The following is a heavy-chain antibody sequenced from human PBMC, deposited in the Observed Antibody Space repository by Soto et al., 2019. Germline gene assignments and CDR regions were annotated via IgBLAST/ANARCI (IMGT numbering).Heavy chain of an antibody. V-gene: IGHV4-59*01. CDR3: ARAGGYGSGWLY. CDR1: GGSISSYY. D-gene: IGHD6-19*01. J-gene: IGHJ4*02. Sequence: QVQLQESGPGLVKPSETLSLTCTVSGGSISSYYWSWIRQPPGKGLEWIGYIYYSGSTNYNPSLKRRITISVDASKNQFSLKLSSVTAADTAVYYCARAGGYGSGWLYWGQGTLVTVSS. CDR2: IYYSGST.